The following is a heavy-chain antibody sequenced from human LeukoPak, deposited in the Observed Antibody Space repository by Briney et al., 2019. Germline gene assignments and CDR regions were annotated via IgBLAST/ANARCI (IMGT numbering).Heavy chain of an antibody. J-gene: IGHJ5*02. Sequence: PSETLSLTCTVSGGSISSYYWSWIRQPPGKGLEWIGYIYYSGSTNYNPSLKSRVTMSVDTSNNQFSLKLSSVTAADTAVYYFQAPDRIRYQRRGFDPWGQGILVTVSS. D-gene: IGHD3-9*01. CDR2: IYYSGST. V-gene: IGHV4-59*12. CDR1: GGSISSYY. CDR3: QAPDRIRYQRRGFDP.